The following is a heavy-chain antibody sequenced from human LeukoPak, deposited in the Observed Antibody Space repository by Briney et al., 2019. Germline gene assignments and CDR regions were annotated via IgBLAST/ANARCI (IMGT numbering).Heavy chain of an antibody. CDR2: INPSSGGT. Sequence: GASVKVSCKASGYTFTGYYMHWVRQAPGQGLEWMGWINPSSGGTSYAQKFQGRVTMTRDTSISTAYMELSRLRSDDTAVYYCARSLYARVMTTVTDDAFDIWGQGTMVAVSS. V-gene: IGHV1-2*02. CDR3: ARSLYARVMTTVTDDAFDI. CDR1: GYTFTGYY. D-gene: IGHD4-17*01. J-gene: IGHJ3*02.